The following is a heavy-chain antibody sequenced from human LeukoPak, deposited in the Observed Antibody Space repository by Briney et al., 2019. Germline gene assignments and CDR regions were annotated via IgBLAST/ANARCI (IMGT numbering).Heavy chain of an antibody. J-gene: IGHJ4*02. Sequence: GASVKVSCKASGYTFSNYSITWVRQAPGQGLEWMGWISGYNGNTNFAQKLQGRVSMTTDTSTYTSDMELRSLRSDDTAVYYCARSLGDSSGYYPLPFDYSCQGTLVIVSS. CDR2: ISGYNGNT. V-gene: IGHV1-18*01. CDR1: GYTFSNYS. CDR3: ARSLGDSSGYYPLPFDY. D-gene: IGHD3-22*01.